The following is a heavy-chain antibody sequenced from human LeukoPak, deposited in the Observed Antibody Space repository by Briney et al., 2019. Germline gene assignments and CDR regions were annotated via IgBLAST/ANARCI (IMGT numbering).Heavy chain of an antibody. Sequence: SEKLSCTASVCTFSSYAISWVRQATGQALEWMGGIIAIFGTANNAQNFPGRITMTKDTSISTAYMELSRLRSDDTAVYYCAREHPSGRSFDIWGQGTMVTVSS. CDR1: VCTFSSYA. CDR3: AREHPSGRSFDI. CDR2: IIAIFGTA. V-gene: IGHV1-69*05. D-gene: IGHD3-10*01. J-gene: IGHJ3*02.